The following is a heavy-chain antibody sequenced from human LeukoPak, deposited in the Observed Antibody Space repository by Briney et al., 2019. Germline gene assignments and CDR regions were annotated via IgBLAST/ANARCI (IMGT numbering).Heavy chain of an antibody. J-gene: IGHJ4*02. Sequence: SETLSLTCTISGGSISGYCWSWIRQSPGKGLEWIGYIYHSGSTNYNPSLKSRVTISVDTSKNQFSLKLSSVTAADTAVYYCARHVVVAGRADFDYWGQGILVTASS. CDR3: ARHVVVAGRADFDY. D-gene: IGHD6-19*01. CDR1: GGSISGYC. V-gene: IGHV4-59*08. CDR2: IYHSGST.